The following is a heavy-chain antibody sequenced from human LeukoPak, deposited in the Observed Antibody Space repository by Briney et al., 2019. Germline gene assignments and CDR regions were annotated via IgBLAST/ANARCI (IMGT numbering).Heavy chain of an antibody. CDR2: INPNSGGT. CDR1: GYTFTGYY. D-gene: IGHD3-9*01. Sequence: ASVKVSCKASGYTFTGYYMHWVRQAPGQGLEWMGWINPNSGGTNYAQKFQGRVTMTRNTSISTAYMELSSLRSEDTAVYYCARGKGLRYFDWTGVNFDYWGRGTLVTVSS. J-gene: IGHJ4*02. V-gene: IGHV1-2*02. CDR3: ARGKGLRYFDWTGVNFDY.